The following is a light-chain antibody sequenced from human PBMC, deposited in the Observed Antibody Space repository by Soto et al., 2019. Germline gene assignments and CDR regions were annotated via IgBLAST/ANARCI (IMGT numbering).Light chain of an antibody. CDR3: QQRSNWPAGYT. J-gene: IGKJ2*01. CDR2: DAS. V-gene: IGKV3-11*01. Sequence: EIVLTQSPVTLSLSPGERATLSCRASQSVSSYLAWYQQKPGQAPRLLIYDASNRATGIPARFSGSGSGTDFTLTISSREPEDFAVYYCQQRSNWPAGYTFGQGTKLEIK. CDR1: QSVSSY.